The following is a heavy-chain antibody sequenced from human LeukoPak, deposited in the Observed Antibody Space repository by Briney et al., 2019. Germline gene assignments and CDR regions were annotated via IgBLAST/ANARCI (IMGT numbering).Heavy chain of an antibody. V-gene: IGHV3-48*01. Sequence: GGSLRLSCAASGFTFSSYSMNWVRQAPGKGLEWVSYISSSSSTIYYADSVKGRFTISRDNAKNSLYLQMNSLRAEDTAVYYCARDLWEPLMVKGCNDYWGQGTLVTVSS. CDR3: ARDLWEPLMVKGCNDY. D-gene: IGHD1-26*01. CDR1: GFTFSSYS. CDR2: ISSSSSTI. J-gene: IGHJ4*02.